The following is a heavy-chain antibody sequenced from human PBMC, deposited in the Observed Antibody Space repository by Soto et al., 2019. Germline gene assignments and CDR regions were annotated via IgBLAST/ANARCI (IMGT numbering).Heavy chain of an antibody. D-gene: IGHD2-8*02. CDR2: INGDGSRT. CDR1: GFTFSNYW. V-gene: IGHV3-74*01. Sequence: EVQLVESGGGLVQPGGSLRLSCAASGFTFSNYWMRWVRQVPGKGLVWVSHINGDGSRTNYADSVKGRFTISRDNAKNTLYLQMDSLRAEDTAVFYCARVSSGQYCTGGNYYSDYWGQGTLVTVSS. J-gene: IGHJ4*02. CDR3: ARVSSGQYCTGGNYYSDY.